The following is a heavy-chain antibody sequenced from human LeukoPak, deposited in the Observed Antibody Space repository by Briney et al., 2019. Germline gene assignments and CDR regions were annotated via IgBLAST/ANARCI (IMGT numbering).Heavy chain of an antibody. CDR2: ISYDGSNK. D-gene: IGHD6-19*01. CDR1: GFTFSRYA. J-gene: IGHJ4*02. V-gene: IGHV3-30-3*01. CDR3: ARDAPNSSGWSAFDY. Sequence: GGSLRLSCAASGFTFSRYAMHWVRQAPGKGLEWVAVISYDGSNKYYADSVKGRFTISRDNSKNTLYLQMNSLRAEDTAVYYCARDAPNSSGWSAFDYWGQGTLVTDPS.